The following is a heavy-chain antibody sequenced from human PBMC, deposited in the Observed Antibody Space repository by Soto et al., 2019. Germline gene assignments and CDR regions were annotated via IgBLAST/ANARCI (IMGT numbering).Heavy chain of an antibody. J-gene: IGHJ6*02. CDR3: ARGKGSRRFEWLLPAQTAPRYYYYYGMDV. Sequence: QVQLQQWGAGLLKPSETLSLTCAVYGGSFSGYYWSWIRQPPGKGLEWIGEINHSGSTNYNPSLNSRIPISLNTSKTQVTLRLSAVTAADTAVDYGARGKGSRRFEWLLPAQTAPRYYYYYGMDVWGQGTTVTVSS. V-gene: IGHV4-34*01. CDR1: GGSFSGYY. CDR2: INHSGST. D-gene: IGHD3-9*01.